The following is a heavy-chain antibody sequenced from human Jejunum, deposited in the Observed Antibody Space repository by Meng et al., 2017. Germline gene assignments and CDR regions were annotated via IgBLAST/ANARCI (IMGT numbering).Heavy chain of an antibody. CDR1: GRSISSSNR. CDR3: ARDWGCRDGSCFSGLLEY. CDR2: MYHGGDT. Sequence: QLQESGPGLVKPSGTLSLTGGGPGRSISSSNRWSWVRQSPGKGLEWIGEMYHGGDTNYNPSLETRVTISTDTSRNESSLKLRSVTAADTAVYYCARDWGCRDGSCFSGLLEYWGQGILVTVSS. D-gene: IGHD2-15*01. J-gene: IGHJ4*02. V-gene: IGHV4-4*02.